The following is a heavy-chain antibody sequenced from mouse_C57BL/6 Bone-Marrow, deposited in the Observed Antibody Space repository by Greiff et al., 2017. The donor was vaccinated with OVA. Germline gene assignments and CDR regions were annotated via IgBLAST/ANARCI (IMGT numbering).Heavy chain of an antibody. D-gene: IGHD3-1*01. CDR2: IDPENGDT. J-gene: IGHJ2*01. CDR3: TPSLIGDFDY. Sequence: DVQLVESGAELVRPGASVKLSCTASGFNIKDDYMHWVKQRPEQGLEWIGWIDPENGDTEYASKFQGKATITADTSSNTAYLQLSSLTSEDTAVYYCTPSLIGDFDYWGQGTTLTVSS. CDR1: GFNIKDDY. V-gene: IGHV14-4*01.